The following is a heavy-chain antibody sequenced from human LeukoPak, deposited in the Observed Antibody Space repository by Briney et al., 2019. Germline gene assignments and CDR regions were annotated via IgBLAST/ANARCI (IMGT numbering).Heavy chain of an antibody. J-gene: IGHJ3*02. D-gene: IGHD4/OR15-4a*01. CDR2: IRHDGSNK. Sequence: GGSLRLSCTTSGFIFSNYGMHWVRQAPGKGLEWVAFIRHDGSNKYYADSVKGRCTISRDNSKNTLYLQMNGLRAEDTAMYYCAKVSLNMVNDAFDIWGQGTMVSVSS. CDR3: AKVSLNMVNDAFDI. CDR1: GFIFSNYG. V-gene: IGHV3-30*02.